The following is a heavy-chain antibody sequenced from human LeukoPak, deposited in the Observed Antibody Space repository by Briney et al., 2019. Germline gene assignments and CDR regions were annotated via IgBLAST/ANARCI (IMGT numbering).Heavy chain of an antibody. J-gene: IGHJ4*02. Sequence: GGSLRLSCAASGFTFSGYWMSWVRQAPGKGLEWVANVDGDGSGSYYVDAVKGRVTVSRDNAENSLYVQMNSRRHDDTAVYYSARYSGSYHAFHYWGQGTLVTVSS. V-gene: IGHV3-7*03. CDR3: ARYSGSYHAFHY. CDR2: VDGDGSGS. D-gene: IGHD1-26*01. CDR1: GFTFSGYW.